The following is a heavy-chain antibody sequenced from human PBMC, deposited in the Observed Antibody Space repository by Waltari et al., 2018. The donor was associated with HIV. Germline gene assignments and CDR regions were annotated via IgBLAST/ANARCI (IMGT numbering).Heavy chain of an antibody. CDR1: GFTFRSYG. Sequence: QVQLVESGGGVVQPGRSLRLSCAASGFTFRSYGMHWVRQASGKGLGVVEVISYDGSNKHYADSVKGRFTISIDNSKNTLYLQMNSLRAEDTAVYYCAKDTDLTGFFYYYGLDVWGQGTTVTVSS. D-gene: IGHD3-9*01. CDR3: AKDTDLTGFFYYYGLDV. V-gene: IGHV3-30*18. J-gene: IGHJ6*02. CDR2: ISYDGSNK.